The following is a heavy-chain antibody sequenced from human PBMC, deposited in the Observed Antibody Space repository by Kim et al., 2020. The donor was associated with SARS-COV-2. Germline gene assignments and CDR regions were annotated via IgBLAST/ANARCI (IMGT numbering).Heavy chain of an antibody. Sequence: GGSLRLSCAASGFTFSNAWMSWVRQAPGKGLEWVGRIKSKTDGGTTDYAAPVKGRFTISRDDSKNTLYLQMNSLKTEDTAVYYCTTGLYFFGNQLLVYNWFDPWGQGTLVTVSS. CDR3: TTGLYFFGNQLLVYNWFDP. CDR2: IKSKTDGGTT. J-gene: IGHJ5*02. CDR1: GFTFSNAW. V-gene: IGHV3-15*01. D-gene: IGHD2-2*01.